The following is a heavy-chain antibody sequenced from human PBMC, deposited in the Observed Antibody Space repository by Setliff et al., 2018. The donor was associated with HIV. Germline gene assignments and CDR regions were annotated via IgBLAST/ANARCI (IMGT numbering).Heavy chain of an antibody. CDR2: ISPNSGNT. V-gene: IGHV1-8*02. CDR1: GYTFTSYG. J-gene: IGHJ6*03. CDR3: ARWVPYCTSTDCHRWLYYYMDV. D-gene: IGHD2-2*01. Sequence: ASVKVSCKASGYTFTSYGISWVRQAPGQGLEWMGWISPNSGNTGYAQKFRGRVSMTRNTSIGTAYMELSSLRSEDTAVYYCARWVPYCTSTDCHRWLYYYMDVWGKGTTVTVSS.